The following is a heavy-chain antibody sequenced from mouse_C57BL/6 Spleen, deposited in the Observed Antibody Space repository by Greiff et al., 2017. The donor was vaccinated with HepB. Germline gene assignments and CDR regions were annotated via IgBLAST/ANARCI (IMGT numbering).Heavy chain of an antibody. Sequence: EVQVVESGGDLVKPGGSLKLSCAASGFTFSSYGMSWVRQTPDKRLEWVATISSGGSYTYYPDSVKGRFTISRDNAKNTLYLQMSSLKSEDTAMYYCARHRLTGKEGFAYWGQGTLVTVSA. CDR2: ISSGGSYT. CDR1: GFTFSSYG. V-gene: IGHV5-6*01. CDR3: ARHRLTGKEGFAY. J-gene: IGHJ3*01. D-gene: IGHD4-1*01.